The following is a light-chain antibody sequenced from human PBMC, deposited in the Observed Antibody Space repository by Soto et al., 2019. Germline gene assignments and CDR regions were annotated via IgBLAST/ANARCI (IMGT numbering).Light chain of an antibody. CDR1: SSNIGTYT. CDR3: AAWDASLNGVI. CDR2: SNN. Sequence: QSVLTQPPSASGTPGQRVTISCSGSSSNIGTYTVNWYQQVPGTAPKLLIYSNNQRPSGVHDRFSGSKSGTSASLAISGLQSEDEADYYCAAWDASLNGVIFGGGTKLTVL. V-gene: IGLV1-44*01. J-gene: IGLJ2*01.